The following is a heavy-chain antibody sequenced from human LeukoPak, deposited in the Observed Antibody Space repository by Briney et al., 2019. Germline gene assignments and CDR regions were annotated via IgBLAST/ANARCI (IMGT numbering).Heavy chain of an antibody. CDR2: ISWNSGSI. CDR3: AKTRGDDKSFDY. V-gene: IGHV3-9*01. J-gene: IGHJ4*02. CDR1: GVTFDDYS. Sequence: GRSLRLSCAASGVTFDDYSMHWVRQAPGKGLEWVSGISWNSGSICYADSVKGRFTISRDNAKNSLYLQMNSLRAEDTALNYCAKTRGDDKSFDYWGQGTLVTVSS. D-gene: IGHD3-10*01.